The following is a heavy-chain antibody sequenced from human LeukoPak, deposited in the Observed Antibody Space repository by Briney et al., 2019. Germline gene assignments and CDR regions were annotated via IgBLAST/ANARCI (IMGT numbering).Heavy chain of an antibody. CDR2: ISSGSTI. D-gene: IGHD2-15*01. CDR3: AKTLGYCSGGSCYSGVIDY. V-gene: IGHV3-48*03. CDR1: GFTFSSYE. Sequence: GGSLRLSCAASGFTFSSYEMNWVRQAPGKGLEWVSYISSGSTIYYADSVKGRFTISRDNSKNTLYLQMNSLRAEDTAVYYCAKTLGYCSGGSCYSGVIDYWGQGTLVTVSS. J-gene: IGHJ4*02.